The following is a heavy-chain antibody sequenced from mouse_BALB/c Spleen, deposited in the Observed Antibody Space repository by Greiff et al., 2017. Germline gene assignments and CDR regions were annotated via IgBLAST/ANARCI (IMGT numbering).Heavy chain of an antibody. Sequence: VQLQQPGAELVKPGASVKLSCKASGYTFTSYWMHWVKQRPGQGLEWIGEIDPSDSYTNYNQKFKGKATLTVDKSSSTAYMQLSSLTSEDSAVYYCARAPFITTVVARDYAMDYWGQGTSVTVSS. V-gene: IGHV1-69*02. CDR1: GYTFTSYW. CDR2: IDPSDSYT. CDR3: ARAPFITTVVARDYAMDY. J-gene: IGHJ4*01. D-gene: IGHD1-1*01.